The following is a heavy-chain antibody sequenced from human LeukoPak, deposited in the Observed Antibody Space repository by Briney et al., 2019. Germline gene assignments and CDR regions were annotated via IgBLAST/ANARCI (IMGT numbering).Heavy chain of an antibody. D-gene: IGHD2-15*01. J-gene: IGHJ4*02. CDR1: GYTFTSYG. CDR3: ARVPCSGGSCYSHPNY. CDR2: ISTYNGNT. V-gene: IGHV1-18*01. Sequence: ASVKVSCKGSGYTFTSYGISWVRRAPGQGLEWVGWISTYNGNTNYAQKLQGRVTMTTDTSTSTAYMELRSLRSDDTAVYYCARVPCSGGSCYSHPNYWGQGTLVTVSS.